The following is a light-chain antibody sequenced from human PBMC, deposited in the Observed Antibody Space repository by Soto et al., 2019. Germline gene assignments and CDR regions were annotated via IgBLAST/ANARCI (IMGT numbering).Light chain of an antibody. V-gene: IGLV2-14*01. CDR2: DVS. CDR3: TSYTSSSTLVV. J-gene: IGLJ3*02. Sequence: QSVLTQPASVSGSPGQSITISCTGTSSDVGGYRYVSWYQQPPGKAPKLIIYDVSSRPSGVSNRFSGSKSGNTASLTISGLQAEDEADYYCTSYTSSSTLVVFGGGTKVTVL. CDR1: SSDVGGYRY.